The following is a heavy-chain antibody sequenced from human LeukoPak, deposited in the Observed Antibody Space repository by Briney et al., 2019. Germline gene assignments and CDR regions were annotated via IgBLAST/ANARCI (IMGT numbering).Heavy chain of an antibody. CDR3: ARQGEIVVVPAASNWFDP. CDR2: IYYSGST. CDR1: GGSISSSGYY. Sequence: PSETLSLTCTVSGGSISSSGYYWGWIRQSPGKGLEWIGGIYYSGSTYYNPSLKSRVTISVDTSKNKFSLKLSSVTAADTAVYYCARQGEIVVVPAASNWFDPWGQGTLVTVSS. J-gene: IGHJ5*02. V-gene: IGHV4-39*01. D-gene: IGHD2-2*01.